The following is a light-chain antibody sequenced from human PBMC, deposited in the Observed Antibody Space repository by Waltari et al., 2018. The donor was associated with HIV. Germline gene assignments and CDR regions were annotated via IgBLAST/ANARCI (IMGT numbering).Light chain of an antibody. CDR3: QQSYSTLRT. CDR1: QDIGSW. Sequence: DIQMTQSPSSVSASVGDRVTITCRASQDIGSWLAWYQQKPGKAPKLLIYAASTLQSGVPSRFSGSGSGTHFTLTISSLQPEDFATYYCQQSYSTLRTFGQGTKVEIK. J-gene: IGKJ1*01. CDR2: AAS. V-gene: IGKV1D-12*01.